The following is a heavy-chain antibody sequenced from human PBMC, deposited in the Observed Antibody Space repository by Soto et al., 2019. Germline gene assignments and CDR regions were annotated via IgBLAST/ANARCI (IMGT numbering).Heavy chain of an antibody. CDR3: AKDSRQQLALGYYYYGMDV. V-gene: IGHV3-30*18. CDR2: ISYDGSNK. D-gene: IGHD6-13*01. J-gene: IGHJ6*02. CDR1: GFTFSSYG. Sequence: PGGSLRLSCAASGFTFSSYGMHWVRQAPGKGLEWVAVISYDGSNKYYADSVKGRFTISRDNSKNTLYLQMNSLRAEDTAVYYCAKDSRQQLALGYYYYGMDVWGQGTTVTV.